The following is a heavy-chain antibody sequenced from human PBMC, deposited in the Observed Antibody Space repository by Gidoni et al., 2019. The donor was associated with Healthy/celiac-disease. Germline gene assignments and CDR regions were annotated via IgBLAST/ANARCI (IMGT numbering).Heavy chain of an antibody. D-gene: IGHD2-21*01. Sequence: EVQLVESGGGLVQPGGSLRLSCAASGFTFSSYEMNWVRQAPGKGLEWVSYISSSGSTIYYADSVKGRFTISRDNAKNSLYLQMNSLRAEDTAVYYCARAGTNIPFFDYWGQGTLVTVSS. CDR1: GFTFSSYE. J-gene: IGHJ4*02. CDR3: ARAGTNIPFFDY. V-gene: IGHV3-48*03. CDR2: ISSSGSTI.